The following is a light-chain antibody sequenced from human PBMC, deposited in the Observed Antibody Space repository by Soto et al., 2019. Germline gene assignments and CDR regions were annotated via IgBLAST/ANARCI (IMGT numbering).Light chain of an antibody. V-gene: IGKV1-5*01. CDR3: QQYGSSPRT. CDR2: GAS. CDR1: QTISSSW. Sequence: DIQMTQSPSTLSASVGDRVTIACRASQTISSSWLAWYQQKPGKPPKLLIYGASSRATGIPDRFSGSGSGTDFTLTISRLDPEDFAVYFCQQYGSSPRTFGQGTKVDI. J-gene: IGKJ1*01.